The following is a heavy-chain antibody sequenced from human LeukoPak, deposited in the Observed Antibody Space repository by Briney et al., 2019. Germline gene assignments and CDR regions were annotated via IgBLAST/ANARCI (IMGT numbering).Heavy chain of an antibody. D-gene: IGHD3-16*01. Sequence: SETLPLTCTVSGGSISSSSYYWGWIRQPPGKGLQWIGSIYYSGSTYYNPSLKSRVTISVDTSKNQFPLKLSSVTAADTAVYYCARLGDYGDYWGQGTLVTVSS. CDR3: ARLGDYGDY. V-gene: IGHV4-39*06. CDR1: GGSISSSSYY. CDR2: IYYSGST. J-gene: IGHJ4*02.